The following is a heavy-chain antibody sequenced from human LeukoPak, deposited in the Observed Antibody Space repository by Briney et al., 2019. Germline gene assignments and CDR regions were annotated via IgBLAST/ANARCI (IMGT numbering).Heavy chain of an antibody. CDR2: INPNSGGT. V-gene: IGHV1-2*02. CDR3: ARVPFMDTAVDY. Sequence: ASVKVSFKASGYTFTGYYMHWVRQAPGQGLEWMGWINPNSGGTNYAQKFQGRVTMTRDTSISTAYMELSRLRSDDTAVYYCARVPFMDTAVDYWGQGTLVTVSS. D-gene: IGHD5-18*01. J-gene: IGHJ4*02. CDR1: GYTFTGYY.